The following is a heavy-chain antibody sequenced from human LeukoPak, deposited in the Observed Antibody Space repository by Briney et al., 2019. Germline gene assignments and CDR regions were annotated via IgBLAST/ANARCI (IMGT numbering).Heavy chain of an antibody. CDR1: GFTFDDYG. V-gene: IGHV3-20*04. J-gene: IGHJ4*02. CDR3: AKDRGYCSGGSCSTEGFDY. CDR2: INWNGGST. D-gene: IGHD2-15*01. Sequence: GGSLRLSCAASGFTFDDYGMSWVRQAPGKGLEWVSGINWNGGSTYYADSVKGRFTISRDNSKNTLYLQMNSLRAEDTAVYYCAKDRGYCSGGSCSTEGFDYWGQGTLVTVSS.